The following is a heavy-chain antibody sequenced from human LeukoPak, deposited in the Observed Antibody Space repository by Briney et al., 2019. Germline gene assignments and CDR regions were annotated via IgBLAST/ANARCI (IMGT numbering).Heavy chain of an antibody. CDR3: ARGPEDTALVNDAFDI. D-gene: IGHD5-18*01. V-gene: IGHV4-34*01. Sequence: SETLSLTCAVCGGSLSGYYWSWLRQPPGKGREWVGEINHSGSTNYNPSLKSRVTISVDASKNQFSLKLSSVTAADTAVYYCARGPEDTALVNDAFDIWGQGTMVTVSS. J-gene: IGHJ3*02. CDR2: INHSGST. CDR1: GGSLSGYY.